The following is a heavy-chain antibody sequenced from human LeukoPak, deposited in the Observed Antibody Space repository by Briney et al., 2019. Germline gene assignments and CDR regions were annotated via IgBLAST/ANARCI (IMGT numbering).Heavy chain of an antibody. Sequence: ASVKVSCKASGYTFTGYYMHWVRQAPGQGLEWMGWINPNSGGTNYAQKFQGRVTMTRDTSISTAYMELSRLRSDDTAIYYCAKDPENDYGDYLDYWGQGTLVTVSS. J-gene: IGHJ4*02. CDR1: GYTFTGYY. V-gene: IGHV1-2*02. D-gene: IGHD4-17*01. CDR2: INPNSGGT. CDR3: AKDPENDYGDYLDY.